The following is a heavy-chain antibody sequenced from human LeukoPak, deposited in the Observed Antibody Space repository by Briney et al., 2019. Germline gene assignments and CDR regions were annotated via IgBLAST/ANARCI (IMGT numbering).Heavy chain of an antibody. CDR3: AKDTSIGRYCTNGVCSPFDY. CDR1: GFTFSSYA. CDR2: ISDSGGST. J-gene: IGHJ4*02. D-gene: IGHD2-8*01. Sequence: GGSLRLTCAASGFTFSSYAMSWVRQAPGKGLEWVSAISDSGGSTYDADSVKGRFTISRDNSKNTLYLQMNSLRAEDTAVYYCAKDTSIGRYCTNGVCSPFDYWGQGTLVTVSS. V-gene: IGHV3-23*01.